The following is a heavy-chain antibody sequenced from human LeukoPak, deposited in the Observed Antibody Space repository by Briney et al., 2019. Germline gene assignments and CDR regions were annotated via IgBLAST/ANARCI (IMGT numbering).Heavy chain of an antibody. D-gene: IGHD6-13*01. CDR1: GFTFGSYA. CDR2: ISGGSEDT. V-gene: IGHV3-23*01. J-gene: IGHJ6*02. CDR3: ARTIAQYSNSWLYFYYGLDV. Sequence: GGSLRLSCTASGFTFGSYAMSWVRQAPGKGLEWVSSISGGSEDTYYADSVKGRFTISRDNSKSTLNLELNSLRAEDTAVYYCARTIAQYSNSWLYFYYGLDVWGQGTTVTVSS.